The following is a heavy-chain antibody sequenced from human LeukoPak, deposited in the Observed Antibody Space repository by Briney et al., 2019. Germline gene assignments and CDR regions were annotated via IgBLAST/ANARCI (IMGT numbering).Heavy chain of an antibody. CDR3: ARGRSLYCSSTTCYYFDY. D-gene: IGHD2-2*01. CDR2: IYPGDSDT. Sequence: GESLKISCKGSGYSFTSYWIGWVRQMPGKGLEWMGIIYPGDSDTRYSPSFQGQVTISADKSISTAYLQWSSLKASDTAMYYCARGRSLYCSSTTCYYFDYWGQGTLVTVSS. J-gene: IGHJ4*02. V-gene: IGHV5-51*01. CDR1: GYSFTSYW.